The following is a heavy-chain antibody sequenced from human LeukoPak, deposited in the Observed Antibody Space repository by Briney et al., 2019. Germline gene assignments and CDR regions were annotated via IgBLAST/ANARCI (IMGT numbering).Heavy chain of an antibody. CDR1: GFTVSSNY. J-gene: IGHJ4*02. Sequence: GGSLRLSCAASGFTVSSNYMSWVRQAPGKGLEWVSVIYSGGSTYYADSVKGRFTISRDNSKNTLYLQMNSLRAEDTAVYYCGFTGTTGAGDYWGQGTMVTVSS. D-gene: IGHD1-1*01. CDR3: GFTGTTGAGDY. CDR2: IYSGGST. V-gene: IGHV3-53*01.